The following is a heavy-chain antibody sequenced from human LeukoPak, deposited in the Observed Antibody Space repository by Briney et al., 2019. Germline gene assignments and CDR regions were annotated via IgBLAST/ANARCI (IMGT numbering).Heavy chain of an antibody. CDR1: GGSISSGGYY. CDR2: IYYSGST. V-gene: IGHV4-31*03. J-gene: IGHJ6*02. CDR3: AKDHYDFWSGYSGIYYSMDV. D-gene: IGHD3-3*01. Sequence: SETLSLTCTVSGGSISSGGYYWSWIRQHPGKGLEWIGYIYYSGSTYYNPSLKSRVTISVDTSKNQFSPKLSSVTAADTAVYYCAKDHYDFWSGYSGIYYSMDVWGQGTTVTVSS.